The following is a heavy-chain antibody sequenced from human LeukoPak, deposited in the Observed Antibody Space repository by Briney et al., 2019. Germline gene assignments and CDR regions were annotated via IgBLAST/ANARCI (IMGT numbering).Heavy chain of an antibody. J-gene: IGHJ4*02. CDR1: GFTFSSYG. CDR3: AKEGTLHCTNGVCHVDY. Sequence: GGSLRLSCVASGFTFSSYGMHWVRQAPGKGLEWVAVIWNGGSNKYYADSVRGRFTISRDNSKNTLYLQMNSLRDEDTAVYYCAKEGTLHCTNGVCHVDYWGQGTLVTVSS. CDR2: IWNGGSNK. D-gene: IGHD2-8*01. V-gene: IGHV3-30*02.